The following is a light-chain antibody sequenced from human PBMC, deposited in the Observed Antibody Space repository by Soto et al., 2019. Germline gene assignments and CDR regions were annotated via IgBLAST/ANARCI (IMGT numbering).Light chain of an antibody. V-gene: IGKV3-20*01. CDR2: GAS. J-gene: IGKJ5*01. Sequence: IILTQSPGTLSLSPGQRSTLSCRASQSVSSSYLAWYQQKPGQAPRFLIYGASSRATGIPDRFSGSGSGTDFTLTINRLEPEDFAVYYCQQYGSSITFGQGTRLEIK. CDR1: QSVSSSY. CDR3: QQYGSSIT.